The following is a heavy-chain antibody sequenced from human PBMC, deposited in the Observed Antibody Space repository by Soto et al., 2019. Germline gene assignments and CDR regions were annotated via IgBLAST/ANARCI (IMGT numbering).Heavy chain of an antibody. CDR3: ASTKNDSSAYYDWYLDL. Sequence: QVGLVQSGAEVKKPGSSVNVSGQASEDTFSNYAISWLRQAPGQGLERVGGIIPIFGTANYAQKVQGGVTITADTSENTVYMELSRLRSEDTAVYYCASTKNDSSAYYDWYLDLWGRGTLVTVSS. CDR1: EDTFSNYA. J-gene: IGHJ2*01. CDR2: IIPIFGTA. D-gene: IGHD3-22*01. V-gene: IGHV1-69*06.